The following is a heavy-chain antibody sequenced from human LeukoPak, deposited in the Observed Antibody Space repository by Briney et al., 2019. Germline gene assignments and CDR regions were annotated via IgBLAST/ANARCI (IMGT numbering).Heavy chain of an antibody. CDR2: ISAYNGNT. CDR3: ARSLSGSYYGVYFHY. V-gene: IGHV1-18*01. CDR1: GYTFTSYV. J-gene: IGHJ4*02. D-gene: IGHD1-26*01. Sequence: ASVKVCCKASGYTFTSYVISWVGQAPGQGLEWMGWISAYNGNTNYAQKLQGRVTMTTDTSTSTAYMELRSLRSDDTAVYYCARSLSGSYYGVYFHYWGQGTLVTVSS.